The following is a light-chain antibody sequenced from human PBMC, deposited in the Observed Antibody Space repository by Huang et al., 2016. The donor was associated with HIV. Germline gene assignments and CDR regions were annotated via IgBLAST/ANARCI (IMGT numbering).Light chain of an antibody. CDR3: QQYQDWPRT. Sequence: EIVMTQSPGTLSLSPGERATLSCRPSQSVSSNLAWYQHKPGQAPRLFIYGAATRATGVPARFSGSGSGTEFTLTISSLQSDDFVVYYCQQYQDWPRTFGQGTKVEIK. V-gene: IGKV3-15*01. J-gene: IGKJ1*01. CDR1: QSVSSN. CDR2: GAA.